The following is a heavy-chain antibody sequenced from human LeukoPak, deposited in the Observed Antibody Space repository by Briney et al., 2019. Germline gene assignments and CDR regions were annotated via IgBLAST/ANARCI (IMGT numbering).Heavy chain of an antibody. J-gene: IGHJ4*02. CDR1: GASISSFY. V-gene: IGHV4-4*07. CDR3: ANGDYYDSSGSFLDF. CDR2: IYTSGST. Sequence: SETLSLTCTVSGASISSFYWTWIRQPAGKELEWIGRIYTSGSTNYNPSLKSRVTISVGKSENQFSLKLTSVTAADTAVYYCANGDYYDSSGSFLDFWGQGTLVTVSS. D-gene: IGHD3-22*01.